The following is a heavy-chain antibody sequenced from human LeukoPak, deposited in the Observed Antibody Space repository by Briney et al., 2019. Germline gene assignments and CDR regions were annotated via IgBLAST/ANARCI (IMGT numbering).Heavy chain of an antibody. D-gene: IGHD4-17*01. V-gene: IGHV3-23*01. CDR2: ISGSGGST. CDR1: GFTFSSYA. Sequence: GGSLRLSCAASGFTFSSYAMSWVRQAPGKGLRWVSAISGSGGSTYYADSVKGRFTISRDNSKNTLYLQMNSLRADDTAVYYCARRDSGDYAGGLLYYWGQGTLVTVSS. CDR3: ARRDSGDYAGGLLYY. J-gene: IGHJ4*02.